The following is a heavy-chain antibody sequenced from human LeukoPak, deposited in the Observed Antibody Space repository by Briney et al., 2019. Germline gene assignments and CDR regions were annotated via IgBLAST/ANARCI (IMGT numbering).Heavy chain of an antibody. V-gene: IGHV4-30-2*01. D-gene: IGHD2-2*01. CDR3: ARENAYCHITNCSDWFAP. CDR2: IYHSGNT. Sequence: PSETLSLTCAVSGGSISSGNYSWSWIRQPPGKGLEWIGHIYHSGNTNYNPSLKSRVTISVDRSKKHFSLKLTSVTAADTAVYYCARENAYCHITNCSDWFAPWGQGTLVTVSS. CDR1: GGSISSGNYS. J-gene: IGHJ5*02.